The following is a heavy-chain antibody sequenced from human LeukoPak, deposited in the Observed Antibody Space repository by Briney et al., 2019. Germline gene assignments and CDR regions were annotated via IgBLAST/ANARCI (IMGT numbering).Heavy chain of an antibody. D-gene: IGHD3-3*01. CDR1: SGSISSYY. Sequence: SETLSLTCTLSSGSISSYYWSWVRQPPGKGLEWIGYIYYNGDTNYNPSLKSRVTISVDTSKNQFSLKLTSVTAADTAVYYCARDLRFLEWLPDNWFDPWGQGTLVTVSS. J-gene: IGHJ5*02. CDR3: ARDLRFLEWLPDNWFDP. CDR2: IYYNGDT. V-gene: IGHV4-59*01.